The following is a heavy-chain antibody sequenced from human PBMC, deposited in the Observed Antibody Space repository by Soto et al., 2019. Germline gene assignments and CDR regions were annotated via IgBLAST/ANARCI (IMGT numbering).Heavy chain of an antibody. Sequence: QVQLVESGGGVVQPGRSLRLSCAASGFTFSSYAMHWVRQAPGKGLEWVAVISSDGSNKYYADSVKGRFTISSDNSKNTLYRKMNSLRAEDTAVYYCARMASFYCSGGSCYPTYGMDVWGQGTTVTVSS. J-gene: IGHJ6*02. V-gene: IGHV3-30-3*01. D-gene: IGHD2-15*01. CDR3: ARMASFYCSGGSCYPTYGMDV. CDR2: ISSDGSNK. CDR1: GFTFSSYA.